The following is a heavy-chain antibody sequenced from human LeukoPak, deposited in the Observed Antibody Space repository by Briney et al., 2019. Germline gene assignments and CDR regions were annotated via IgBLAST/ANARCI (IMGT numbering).Heavy chain of an antibody. V-gene: IGHV3-13*05. CDR1: GFPFSSYN. J-gene: IGHJ6*04. D-gene: IGHD4-17*01. CDR3: ARKTYGYAMDV. CDR2: IGASGDP. Sequence: GGSLRLSCTASGFPFSSYNMHWVRQDIGKGPEWVAAIGASGDPYYSGSVQGRFTISRENAKNSLYLQMDSLRAGDTAVYYCARKTYGYAMDVWGKGTTVTVSS.